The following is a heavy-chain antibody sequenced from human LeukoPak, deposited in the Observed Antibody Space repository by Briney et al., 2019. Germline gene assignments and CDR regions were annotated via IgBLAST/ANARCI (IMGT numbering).Heavy chain of an antibody. Sequence: GGSLRLSCAASGFTFSSYGMHWVRQAAGKGPEWVAVISYDGSNQYYADSVKGRFTVSRDNAKNSLYLQMNSLRAEDTAVYYCARDEAAIDYWGQGTLVTVSS. CDR3: ARDEAAIDY. J-gene: IGHJ4*02. CDR2: ISYDGSNQ. V-gene: IGHV3-30*03. D-gene: IGHD2-15*01. CDR1: GFTFSSYG.